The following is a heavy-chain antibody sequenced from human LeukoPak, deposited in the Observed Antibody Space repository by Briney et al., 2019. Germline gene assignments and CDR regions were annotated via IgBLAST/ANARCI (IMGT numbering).Heavy chain of an antibody. CDR1: GFTFNNYW. Sequence: GGSLRLSCAASGFTFNNYWMTWVRQAPGKGLEWVANIKEDGAKIYYGDSVKGRFTISRDNAKKSLYLQMTSLRADDTAVYYCARGSGDYSRDVWHDAHDVWGQGAMVTVAS. V-gene: IGHV3-7*01. CDR3: ARGSGDYSRDVWHDAHDV. J-gene: IGHJ3*01. D-gene: IGHD3-10*01. CDR2: IKEDGAKI.